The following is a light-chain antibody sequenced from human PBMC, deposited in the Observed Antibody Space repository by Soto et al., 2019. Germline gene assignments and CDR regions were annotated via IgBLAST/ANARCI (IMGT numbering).Light chain of an antibody. CDR3: SSYTTSNTLV. J-gene: IGLJ2*01. CDR2: EVS. Sequence: QSVLTQPASVSGSPGQSITISCTGTSSDVGAYTYVSWYQQHPGKAPKLMIFEVSDRPSGVSNRFSGSKSGNTAPLTISGLQAEDEADYYCSSYTTSNTLVFGGGTKLTVL. CDR1: SSDVGAYTY. V-gene: IGLV2-14*01.